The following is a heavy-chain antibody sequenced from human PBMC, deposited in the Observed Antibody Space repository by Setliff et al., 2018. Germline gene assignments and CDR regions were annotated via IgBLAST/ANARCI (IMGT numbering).Heavy chain of an antibody. CDR2: ITDSGIKT. CDR3: AKDSLSGWSAVDY. V-gene: IGHV3-23*01. D-gene: IGHD6-19*01. CDR1: GFTFNRYA. Sequence: SLRLSCAASGFTFNRYAMTWVRQAPGKGLEWVSVITDSGIKTYYADSVKGRFTISRGNSKNTLYLQMNSLRAEDTAVYYCAKDSLSGWSAVDYWGQGTLVTVSS. J-gene: IGHJ4*02.